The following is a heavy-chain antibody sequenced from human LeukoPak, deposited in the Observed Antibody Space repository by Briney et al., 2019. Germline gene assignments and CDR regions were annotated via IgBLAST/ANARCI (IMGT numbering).Heavy chain of an antibody. J-gene: IGHJ4*02. D-gene: IGHD3-22*01. CDR1: GGTFSSYA. Sequence: SVKVSCKASGGTFSSYAISWVRQAPGQGLEWMGGIIPIFGTANYAQKFQGRVTITADESTSTAYMELSSLRSEDTAVYYCARSGEGSSGYYFGGFDYWAREPWSPSPQ. CDR3: ARSGEGSSGYYFGGFDY. V-gene: IGHV1-69*13. CDR2: IIPIFGTA.